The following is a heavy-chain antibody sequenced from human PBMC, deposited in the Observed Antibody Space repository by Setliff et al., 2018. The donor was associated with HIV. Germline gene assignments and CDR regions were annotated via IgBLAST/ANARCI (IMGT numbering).Heavy chain of an antibody. CDR2: IFYSGRT. CDR3: AGSKEATRPSAEYFQN. D-gene: IGHD1-26*01. J-gene: IGHJ1*01. CDR1: GGSIRSFY. Sequence: PSETLSLTCTVSGGSIRSFYWSWIRQPPGKGLEWIGDIFYSGRTNYNPSLKSRVTISLDTSKIQFALKLSSVTTADTAIYYCAGSKEATRPSAEYFQNWGQGTLVTAPQ. V-gene: IGHV4-59*01.